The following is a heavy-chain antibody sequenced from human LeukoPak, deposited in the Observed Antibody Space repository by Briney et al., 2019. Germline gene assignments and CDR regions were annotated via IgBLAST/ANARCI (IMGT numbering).Heavy chain of an antibody. J-gene: IGHJ4*02. CDR3: ARDSYYSDSSGYDY. CDR2: ISYDGSNK. V-gene: IGHV3-30-3*01. CDR1: GFTFSSYA. Sequence: GGSLRLSCAASGFTFSSYAMHWVRQAPGKGLEWVAVISYDGSNKYYADSVKGRFTISRDSSKNTLYLQMNSLRAEDTAVYYCARDSYYSDSSGYDYWGQGTLVTVSS. D-gene: IGHD3-22*01.